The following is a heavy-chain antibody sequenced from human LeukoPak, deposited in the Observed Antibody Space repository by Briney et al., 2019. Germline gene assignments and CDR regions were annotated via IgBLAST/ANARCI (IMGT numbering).Heavy chain of an antibody. D-gene: IGHD4-17*01. J-gene: IGHJ4*02. CDR3: ARDQGYGDYDLDY. CDR2: IYTSGST. Sequence: SETLSLTCTVCGGSISSGSYYWSWIRQPAGKGLEWIGRIYTSGSTNYNPSLKSRVTISVDTSKNQFSLKLSSVTAADTAVYYCARDQGYGDYDLDYWGQGTLVTVSS. V-gene: IGHV4-61*02. CDR1: GGSISSGSYY.